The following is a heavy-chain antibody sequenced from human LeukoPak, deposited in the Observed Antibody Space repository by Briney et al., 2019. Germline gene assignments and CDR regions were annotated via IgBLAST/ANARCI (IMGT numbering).Heavy chain of an antibody. V-gene: IGHV3-33*08. Sequence: GGSLRLSCAASGFNFRDYIMHWVRQAPGKGLEWVALIWYDGGNKYYADSVKGRFTISRDNSEDTLFLQMNSLRAEDTAVYYCARDQYYGSGSYYNVHYYYGMDVWGQGTTVTVSS. CDR1: GFNFRDYI. CDR3: ARDQYYGSGSYYNVHYYYGMDV. D-gene: IGHD3-10*01. J-gene: IGHJ6*02. CDR2: IWYDGGNK.